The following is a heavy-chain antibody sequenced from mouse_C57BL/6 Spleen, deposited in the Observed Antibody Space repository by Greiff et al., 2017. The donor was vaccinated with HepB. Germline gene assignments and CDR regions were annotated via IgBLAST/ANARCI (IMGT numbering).Heavy chain of an antibody. D-gene: IGHD2-5*01. V-gene: IGHV1-59*01. Sequence: QVQLQQPGAELVRPGTSVKLSCKASGYTFTSYWMHWVKQRPGQGLEWIGVIDPSDSYTNYNQKFKGKATLTVDTSSSTAYMQLSSLTSEDSAVYYCARQDSNYAFFAYWGQGTLVTVSA. CDR1: GYTFTSYW. J-gene: IGHJ3*01. CDR3: ARQDSNYAFFAY. CDR2: IDPSDSYT.